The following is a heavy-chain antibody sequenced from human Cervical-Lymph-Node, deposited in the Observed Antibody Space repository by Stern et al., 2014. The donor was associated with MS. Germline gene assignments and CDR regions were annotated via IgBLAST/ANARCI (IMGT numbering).Heavy chain of an antibody. CDR1: GFSLSTSGVG. CDR2: IYWDDDK. V-gene: IGHV2-5*02. Sequence: ITLKESGPTLVNPTQTLTLTCTFSGFSLSTSGVGVGWIRQPPGKALAWLALIYWDDDKRYSPSLKSRLTITKDTSKNQVVLTMTNMDPVDTATYYCARLNYYDSSGYYSLWGQGTLVTVSS. CDR3: ARLNYYDSSGYYSL. J-gene: IGHJ4*02. D-gene: IGHD3-22*01.